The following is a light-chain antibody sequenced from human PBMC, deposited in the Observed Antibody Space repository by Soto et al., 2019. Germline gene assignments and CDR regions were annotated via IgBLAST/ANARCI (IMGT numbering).Light chain of an antibody. V-gene: IGKV3-11*01. CDR1: QSVSSN. CDR2: ETS. J-gene: IGKJ2*01. Sequence: EIVMTQSPATLSVSPGERATLSCRASQSVSSNLAWYQQKPGQAPRLLIYETSSRATGVPARFSGSGSGTDFTLTISRLEPEDFAIYFCQVRSDWPPFKYTFGQGTKLEVK. CDR3: QVRSDWPPFKYT.